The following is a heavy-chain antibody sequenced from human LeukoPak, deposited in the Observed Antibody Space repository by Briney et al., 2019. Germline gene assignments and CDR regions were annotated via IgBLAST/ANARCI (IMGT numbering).Heavy chain of an antibody. CDR1: GGSISSSSYY. D-gene: IGHD1-1*01. CDR2: IYYSGST. Sequence: SETLSLTCTVSGGSISSSSYYWGWIRQPPGKGLEWIGRIYYSGSTYYNPSLKSRVTISVDTSKNQFSLKLSSVTAADTAVYYCARHVEVFYYYYYYYMDVWGKGTTVTVSS. CDR3: ARHVEVFYYYYYYYMDV. V-gene: IGHV4-39*01. J-gene: IGHJ6*03.